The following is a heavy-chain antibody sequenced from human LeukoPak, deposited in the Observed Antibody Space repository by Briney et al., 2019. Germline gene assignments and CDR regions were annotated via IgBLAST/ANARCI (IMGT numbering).Heavy chain of an antibody. V-gene: IGHV3-53*01. CDR1: GFTVSSNY. CDR2: IYSGGST. D-gene: IGHD3-9*01. CDR3: ARSSHYDILTGYSEEDAFDI. Sequence: GGSLGLSCAASGFTVSSNYMSWVRQAPGKGLEWVSVIYSGGSTDYADSVKGRFTISRDTSKNTLYLQMNSLRVEDTAVYYCARSSHYDILTGYSEEDAFDIWGQGTMVTVSS. J-gene: IGHJ3*02.